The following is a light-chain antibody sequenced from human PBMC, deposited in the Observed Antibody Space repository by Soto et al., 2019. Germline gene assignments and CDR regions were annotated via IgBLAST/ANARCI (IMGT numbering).Light chain of an antibody. J-gene: IGKJ1*01. Sequence: DIQMTQSPSTLSASVGERGTITCRASQSISSWLAWYKQKPGKAPKLLIYDASSLESGVPSRFRGSGSGTEFTLTISSLQPDDFETYYCQQYNTYPWTFGQGTKVDIK. CDR1: QSISSW. CDR2: DAS. V-gene: IGKV1-5*01. CDR3: QQYNTYPWT.